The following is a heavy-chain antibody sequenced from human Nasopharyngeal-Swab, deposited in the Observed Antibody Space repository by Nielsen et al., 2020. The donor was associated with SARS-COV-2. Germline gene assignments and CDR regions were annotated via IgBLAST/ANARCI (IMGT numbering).Heavy chain of an antibody. J-gene: IGHJ1*01. CDR2: IYYSGST. D-gene: IGHD2-2*01. CDR3: ARVSIFSTYYFQH. V-gene: IGHV4-59*01. Sequence: SETLSLTCTVSGGSISSYYWSWIRQPPGKGLEWIGYIYYSGSTNYNPSLKSRVTISVDTSKNQFSLKLSSVTAADTAVYYCARVSIFSTYYFQHWGQGTLVTASS. CDR1: GGSISSYY.